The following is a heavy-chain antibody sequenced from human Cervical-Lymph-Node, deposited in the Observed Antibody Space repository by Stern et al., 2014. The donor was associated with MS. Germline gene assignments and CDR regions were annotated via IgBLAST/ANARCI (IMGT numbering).Heavy chain of an antibody. D-gene: IGHD4-17*01. CDR2: ISTGSSYI. Sequence: EVQLVESGGGLVKPGGSLRLSCAASGFTFSSYSMNWVRQAPGKGLEWVSSISTGSSYIYYADSVKGRFTISRDNAKNSLYLQMNSLRAEDTAVYYCARDFYGDYWYFDLWGRGTLVTVSS. V-gene: IGHV3-21*01. J-gene: IGHJ2*01. CDR3: ARDFYGDYWYFDL. CDR1: GFTFSSYS.